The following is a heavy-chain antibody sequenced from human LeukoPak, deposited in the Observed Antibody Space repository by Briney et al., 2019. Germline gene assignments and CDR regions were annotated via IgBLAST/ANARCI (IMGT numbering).Heavy chain of an antibody. CDR3: ARMGSYHHPSYFDY. D-gene: IGHD1-26*01. CDR2: ISSSSSYI. V-gene: IGHV3-21*01. J-gene: IGHJ4*02. Sequence: GGSLRHSCAASGFTFSSYSMNWVRQAPGKGLEWVSSISSSSSYIYHADSVKGRFTIARDNAKNSLYLQMNSLRAEDTAVYFCARMGSYHHPSYFDYWGQGTLVTVSS. CDR1: GFTFSSYS.